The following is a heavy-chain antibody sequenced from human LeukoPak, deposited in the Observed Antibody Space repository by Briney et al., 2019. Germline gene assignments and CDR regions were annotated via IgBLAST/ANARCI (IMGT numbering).Heavy chain of an antibody. V-gene: IGHV3-48*04. D-gene: IGHD3-10*02. CDR3: AELGITMIGGV. CDR1: GFSFSSFS. Sequence: GGSLRLSCAASGFSFSSFSMNWVRQAPGKGLEWISYISSSGPTIYYADSVKGRFTISRDNAKNSLYLQMNSLRAEDTAVYYCAELGITMIGGVWGKGTTVTISS. CDR2: ISSSGPTI. J-gene: IGHJ6*04.